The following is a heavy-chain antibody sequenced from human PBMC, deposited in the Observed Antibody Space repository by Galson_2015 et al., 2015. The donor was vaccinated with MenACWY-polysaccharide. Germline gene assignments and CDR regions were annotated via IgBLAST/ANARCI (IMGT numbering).Heavy chain of an antibody. CDR1: GNSFSSHW. J-gene: IGHJ4*02. CDR3: ASRWTGFCSGWIDS. V-gene: IGHV5-51*03. CDR2: IYPGDSDT. D-gene: IGHD6-19*01. Sequence: QSGAEVKKPGESLKISCKDSGNSFSSHWIGWVRQVPGKGLEWMGIIYPGDSDTRYSPSFQGQVTISADKSLNTAYLQWNSLKASDTAIYYCASRWTGFCSGWIDSWRQGTLVTVSS.